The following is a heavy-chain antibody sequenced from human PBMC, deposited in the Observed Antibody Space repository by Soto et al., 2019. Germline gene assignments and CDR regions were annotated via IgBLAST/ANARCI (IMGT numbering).Heavy chain of an antibody. CDR1: GTSISSYY. D-gene: IGHD2-8*01. CDR3: ARYNSYAIDY. V-gene: IGHV4-59*01. Sequence: SETLSLTCTVSGTSISSYYWSWIRQPPGKGLEWIANIHYSGTTNYNPSLASRVTLSVDTSKSQFSLKMTSVTAADRAMYFCARYNSYAIDYWGRGTLVTVSS. J-gene: IGHJ4*02. CDR2: IHYSGTT.